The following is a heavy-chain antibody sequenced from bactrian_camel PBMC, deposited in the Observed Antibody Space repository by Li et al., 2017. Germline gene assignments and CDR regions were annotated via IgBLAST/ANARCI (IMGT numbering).Heavy chain of an antibody. CDR1: GFAFSTFW. Sequence: VESGGSLVQPGGSLTLSCAASGFAFSTFWMYWVRQVPGKGLEWVSSIYVGFSTSYADSVKGRFTISRDNAKNTLDLQMNSLKPEDTAVYFCAAVLWGGAFEYWGQGTQVTVS. CDR3: AAVLWGGAFEY. D-gene: IGHD5*01. J-gene: IGHJ4*01. V-gene: IGHV3S6*01. CDR2: IYVGFST.